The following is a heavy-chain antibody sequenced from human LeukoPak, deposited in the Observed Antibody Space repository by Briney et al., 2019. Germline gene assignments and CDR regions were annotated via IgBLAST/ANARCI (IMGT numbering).Heavy chain of an antibody. CDR1: GYTFTSYA. D-gene: IGHD2-15*01. CDR2: ISTNTGNP. J-gene: IGHJ5*02. V-gene: IGHV7-4-1*02. Sequence: ASVKVSCKSSGYTFTSYAMNWVRQAPGQGLEWMGWISTNTGNPTYAQGFTGRFVFSLDTSVSTAYLQISSLKAEDTAVYYCARDEAFYCSGGTCYSFFDPWGQGTLVTVSS. CDR3: ARDEAFYCSGGTCYSFFDP.